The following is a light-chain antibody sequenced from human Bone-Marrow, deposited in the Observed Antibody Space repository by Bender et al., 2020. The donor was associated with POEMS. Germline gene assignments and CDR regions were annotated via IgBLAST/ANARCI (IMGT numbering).Light chain of an antibody. V-gene: IGLV2-8*01. Sequence: QSALTQPASVSGSPGQSITISCTGTSSDIGAHKYVSWYQQPPGKAPKLIIFEVTNRPSGVPDRFSGSKSGNTASLTVSGLEAEDEADYFCCSYAGTPMFVFGAGTKVTVL. CDR2: EVT. CDR1: SSDIGAHKY. CDR3: CSYAGTPMFV. J-gene: IGLJ1*01.